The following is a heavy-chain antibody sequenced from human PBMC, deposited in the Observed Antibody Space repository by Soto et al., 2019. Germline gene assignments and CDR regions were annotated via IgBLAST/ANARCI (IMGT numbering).Heavy chain of an antibody. CDR1: GFTLGDSA. CDR2: IKSKANSYAT. D-gene: IGHD1-1*01. CDR3: THTPT. Sequence: HPGGSLRLSCAASGFTLGDSAMHWVRQASGKGLEWVGRIKSKANSYATAYAASVKGRFTISRDDSKNTAYLQMNSLKTEDTAVYYCTHTPTWGQGTLVTVSS. V-gene: IGHV3-73*01. J-gene: IGHJ4*02.